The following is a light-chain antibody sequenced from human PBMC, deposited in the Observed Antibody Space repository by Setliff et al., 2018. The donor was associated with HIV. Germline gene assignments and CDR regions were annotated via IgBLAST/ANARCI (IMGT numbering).Light chain of an antibody. V-gene: IGLV2-11*01. J-gene: IGLJ1*01. CDR2: DVS. Sequence: SALTQPRSVSGSPGQSVTISCTGTSSDVGGYNFVSWYQQHPDKAPKLIIYDVSKRPSGVSDRFSGSKSGNTASLTISGLQADDGADYYCCSYSGSSTFDVFGGGTKVTVL. CDR1: SSDVGGYNF. CDR3: CSYSGSSTFDV.